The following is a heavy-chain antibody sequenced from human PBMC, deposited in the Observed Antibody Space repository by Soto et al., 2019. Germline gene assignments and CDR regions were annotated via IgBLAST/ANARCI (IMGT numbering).Heavy chain of an antibody. CDR3: ARGTVEMALYLDY. CDR2: IYYSGST. J-gene: IGHJ4*02. Sequence: QVQLQESGPGLVKPSQTLSLTCTVSGGSISSGGYYWSWIRQHPGKGLEWIGYIYYSGSTYYNPSLKGRVTISVDTSKNQFSLKLSSVTAADTAVYYCARGTVEMALYLDYWGQGTLVTVSS. CDR1: GGSISSGGYY. V-gene: IGHV4-31*03. D-gene: IGHD2-15*01.